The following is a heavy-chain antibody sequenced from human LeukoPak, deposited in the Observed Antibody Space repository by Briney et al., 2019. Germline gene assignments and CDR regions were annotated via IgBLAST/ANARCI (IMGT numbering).Heavy chain of an antibody. D-gene: IGHD3-22*01. CDR2: IIPFFGTG. J-gene: IGHJ4*02. Sequence: ASVKVSCKASGGTFSNYAISWVRQAPGQGLEWMGGIIPFFGTGNYAQKFQGRVTITTDESTSTAYMELSSLRSEDTARYYCARGTPIMYYYDSSGYYYESGSDYWGQGTLVTVSS. CDR1: GGTFSNYA. CDR3: ARGTPIMYYYDSSGYYYESGSDY. V-gene: IGHV1-69*05.